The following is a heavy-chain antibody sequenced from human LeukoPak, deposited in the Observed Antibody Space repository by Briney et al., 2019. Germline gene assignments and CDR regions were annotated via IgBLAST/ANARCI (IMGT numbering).Heavy chain of an antibody. CDR3: ARDRPSGYYFDF. CDR1: GFTFDDYG. J-gene: IGHJ4*02. CDR2: INWNGGGT. D-gene: IGHD3-10*01. Sequence: GGSLRLSCAASGFTFDDYGMTWVRQAPGKGLEWVSAINWNGGGTGYADSVKDRFTISRDNAKNSLYLQMHSLRAEDTAFYYCARDRPSGYYFDFWGQGTLVTVSS. V-gene: IGHV3-20*04.